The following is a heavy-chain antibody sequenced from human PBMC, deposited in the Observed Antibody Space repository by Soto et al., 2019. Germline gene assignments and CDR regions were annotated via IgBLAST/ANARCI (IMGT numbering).Heavy chain of an antibody. CDR1: GFTFSSYT. D-gene: IGHD3-9*01. V-gene: IGHV3-21*01. CDR3: ARFHFDWLSFDY. J-gene: IGHJ4*02. CDR2: ISSGSDYI. Sequence: GGSLRLSCAASGFTFSSYTINWVRQAPGKGLEWVSSISSGSDYIYYADSVKGRFTISRHNAKNSVYLQMNSLRAEDTALYYCARFHFDWLSFDYWGPGILVTVSS.